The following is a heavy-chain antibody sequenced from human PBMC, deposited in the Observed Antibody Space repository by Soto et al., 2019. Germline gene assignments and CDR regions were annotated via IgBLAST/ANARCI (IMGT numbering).Heavy chain of an antibody. CDR1: GFTFCSYG. V-gene: IGHV3-33*08. CDR3: ARVVAGPNYFDY. J-gene: IGHJ4*02. D-gene: IGHD6-19*01. Sequence: GGSLRLSCAASGFTFCSYGMHGVRQAPGKGLEWVAVIWYDGSNKYYADSVKGRFTISRDNSKNTLYLQMNSLRAEDTAVYYCARVVAGPNYFDYWGQGTLVTGSS. CDR2: IWYDGSNK.